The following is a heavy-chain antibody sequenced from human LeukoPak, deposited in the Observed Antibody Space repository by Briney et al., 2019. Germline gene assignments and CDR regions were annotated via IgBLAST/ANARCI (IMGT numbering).Heavy chain of an antibody. J-gene: IGHJ4*02. CDR3: AADSQYYDYVWGGYPTFDY. D-gene: IGHD3-16*02. CDR2: IVVGSGNT. V-gene: IGHV1-58*02. CDR1: GFTFTSSA. Sequence: SVKVPCKASGFTFTSSAMQWVRQARGQRLEWIGWIVVGSGNTNYAQKFQERVTITRDMSTSTAYMELSSLRSEDTAVYYCAADSQYYDYVWGGYPTFDYWGQGTLVTVSS.